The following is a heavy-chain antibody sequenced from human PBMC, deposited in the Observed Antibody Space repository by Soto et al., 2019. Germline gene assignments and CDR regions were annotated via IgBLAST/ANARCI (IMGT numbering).Heavy chain of an antibody. CDR3: ARCYCTVGSCYTCWHFDL. J-gene: IGHJ2*01. V-gene: IGHV1-18*01. D-gene: IGHD2-15*01. CDR2: IGPYNGNT. Sequence: QAQLVQSGAEVKKPGASVKVSCQAGGYTFADYGISWVRQAPGQGLEWVGWIGPYNGNTNYAQNPPDRVTMTTDTSSNTAYMELRRLRSDDTALYYCARCYCTVGSCYTCWHFDLWGRGTLLTVSS. CDR1: GYTFADYG.